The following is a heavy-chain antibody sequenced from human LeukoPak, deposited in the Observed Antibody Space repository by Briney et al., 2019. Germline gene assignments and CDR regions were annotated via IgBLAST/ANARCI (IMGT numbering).Heavy chain of an antibody. Sequence: SETLSLTCTVSCGSISSYYWSWIRQPPGKGLEWIGEINHSGSTNYNPSLKSRVTISVDTSKNQFSLKLNSVTAADTAVYYCARRRGYSYANWFDPWGQGTLVTVSS. CDR3: ARRRGYSYANWFDP. V-gene: IGHV4-34*01. CDR2: INHSGST. CDR1: CGSISSYY. J-gene: IGHJ5*02. D-gene: IGHD5-18*01.